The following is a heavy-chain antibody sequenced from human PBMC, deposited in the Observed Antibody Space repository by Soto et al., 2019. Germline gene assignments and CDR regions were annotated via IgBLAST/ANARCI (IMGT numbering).Heavy chain of an antibody. V-gene: IGHV1-24*01. CDR2: FDPEDGVT. CDR3: ATYRIVVVNYGMDV. J-gene: IGHJ6*02. D-gene: IGHD3-22*01. CDR1: GYTLTELS. Sequence: QVQLVQSGAEVKKPGASVKVSCKVSGYTLTELSMHWVRQAPGKGLEWMGGFDPEDGVTIYAQKFQGRVTMTEYTSKDTAYMELSSLRSEDTAVYYCATYRIVVVNYGMDVWGQGTTVTVSS.